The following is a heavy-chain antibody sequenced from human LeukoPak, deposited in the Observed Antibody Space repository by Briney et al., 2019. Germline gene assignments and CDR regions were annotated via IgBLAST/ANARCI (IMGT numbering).Heavy chain of an antibody. CDR3: TREPDVWGTWYFDL. D-gene: IGHD1-7*01. J-gene: IGHJ2*01. CDR1: GFTLSKHD. Sequence: GGSLRLSCAASGFTLSKHDVHWVRQVPGKGLEWISAINVAGDTYYSDSVKGRFTVSRDNARNSVHLQMTSLRAGDTVVYHCTREPDVWGTWYFDLWGRGTQVTVSS. V-gene: IGHV3-13*01. CDR2: INVAGDT.